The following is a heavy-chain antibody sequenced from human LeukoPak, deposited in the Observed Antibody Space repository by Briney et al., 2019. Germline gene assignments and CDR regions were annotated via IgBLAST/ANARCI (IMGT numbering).Heavy chain of an antibody. CDR1: GYTSTSYE. J-gene: IGHJ4*02. D-gene: IGHD1-26*01. CDR3: ARAVGATNHLDY. Sequence: ASVKVSCKASGYTSTSYEINWVRQATGQGLEWMGWMNPNSGNTGSAQKFQGRLTMTRNKSISTAYMELSSLRSEDTAVYFCARAVGATNHLDYWGQGTLVTVSS. CDR2: MNPNSGNT. V-gene: IGHV1-8*01.